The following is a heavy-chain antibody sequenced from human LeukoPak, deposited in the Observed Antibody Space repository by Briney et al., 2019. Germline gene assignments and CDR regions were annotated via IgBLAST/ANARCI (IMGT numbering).Heavy chain of an antibody. CDR1: GFTFSSYA. V-gene: IGHV3-30-3*01. D-gene: IGHD3-22*01. CDR3: ARANITMIVVVMNSFDY. CDR2: ISYDGSNK. J-gene: IGHJ4*02. Sequence: GGSLRLSCSASGFTFSSYAMHWVRQAPGKGLEWVAVISYDGSNKYYADSVKGRITISRDNSKNTLYLQMNSLRAEDTAVYYCARANITMIVVVMNSFDYWGQGTLVTVSS.